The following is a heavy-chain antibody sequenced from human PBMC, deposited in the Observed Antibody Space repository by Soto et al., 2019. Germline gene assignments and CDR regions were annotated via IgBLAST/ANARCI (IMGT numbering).Heavy chain of an antibody. CDR2: ISYDGSNK. Sequence: HPGGSLRLSCAASGFTFSSYGMHWVRQAPGKGLEWVAVISYDGSNKYYADSVKGRFTISRDNSKNTLYLQMNSLRAEDTAVYYCAKAARGFLEWLLYRLDYWGQGTLVTVSS. D-gene: IGHD3-3*01. V-gene: IGHV3-30*18. J-gene: IGHJ4*02. CDR1: GFTFSSYG. CDR3: AKAARGFLEWLLYRLDY.